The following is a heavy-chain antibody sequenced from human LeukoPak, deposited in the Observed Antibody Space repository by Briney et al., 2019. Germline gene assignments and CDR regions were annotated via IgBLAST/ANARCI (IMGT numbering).Heavy chain of an antibody. Sequence: GGSLRLSCAASGFTFGSYAMSWVRQAPGKGLEWVSAISSTGDRTYHADSVKGRFTISRDNSKNTLYLQMNSLRVEDTAVYYCANHFDGSASELWYFDLWGRGTLVTVSS. J-gene: IGHJ2*01. V-gene: IGHV3-23*01. D-gene: IGHD3-22*01. CDR3: ANHFDGSASELWYFDL. CDR2: ISSTGDRT. CDR1: GFTFGSYA.